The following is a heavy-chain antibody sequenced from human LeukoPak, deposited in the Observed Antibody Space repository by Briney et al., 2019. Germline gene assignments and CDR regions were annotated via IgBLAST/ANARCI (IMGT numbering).Heavy chain of an antibody. Sequence: GGSLRLSCAASGFTFSSYSINWVRQAPGKGLEWVATIKQDGSEKYYVDSVKGRFTISRDNAKNSLYLQMNNLRAEDTAVYYCAKDLRIAAAPIFDYWGQGTLVTVSS. J-gene: IGHJ4*02. CDR2: IKQDGSEK. V-gene: IGHV3-7*03. D-gene: IGHD6-13*01. CDR3: AKDLRIAAAPIFDY. CDR1: GFTFSSYS.